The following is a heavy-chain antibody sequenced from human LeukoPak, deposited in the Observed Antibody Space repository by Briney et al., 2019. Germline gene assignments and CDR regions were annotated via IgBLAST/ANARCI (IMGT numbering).Heavy chain of an antibody. CDR3: ARGMLHDSSGYYHY. D-gene: IGHD3-22*01. V-gene: IGHV4-34*01. Sequence: SGTLSLTCAVYGGSFSGYYWSWIRQPPGKGLEWIGEINHSGSTNYNPSLKSRVTISVDTSKNQFSLKLSSVTAADTAVYYCARGMLHDSSGYYHYWGQGTLVTVSS. CDR1: GGSFSGYY. J-gene: IGHJ4*02. CDR2: INHSGST.